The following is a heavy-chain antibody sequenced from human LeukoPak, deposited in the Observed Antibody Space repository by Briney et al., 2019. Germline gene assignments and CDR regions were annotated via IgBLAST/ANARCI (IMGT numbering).Heavy chain of an antibody. Sequence: PGGSLRLSCAASGFSFRGYTMHWVRQPPGKGLEWVSLISWNGVTTYYGDSVKGRFTISRDDSKNSLYVQMNSLRSEDSALYYCAASDGEQQLALWGQGTLVTVSS. D-gene: IGHD6-13*01. CDR2: ISWNGVTT. CDR1: GFSFRGYT. CDR3: AASDGEQQLAL. J-gene: IGHJ4*02. V-gene: IGHV3-43*01.